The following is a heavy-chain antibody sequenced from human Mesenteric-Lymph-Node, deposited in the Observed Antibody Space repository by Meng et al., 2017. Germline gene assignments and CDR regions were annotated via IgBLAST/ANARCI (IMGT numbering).Heavy chain of an antibody. J-gene: IGHJ2*01. CDR1: GFLFCTSY. V-gene: IGHV3-53*01. CDR2: IFSGGSA. CDR3: ARSMGSFYDSSRYWYFDL. D-gene: IGHD3-22*01. Sequence: VLVLEDGGGLCQLGGCRWSPRAAPGFLFCTSYVSWVRKAAGKGLEWLAIIFSGGSAYYTDSVRGRFTISRDTSKDTIYLQMNSVRGEDTAVYYCARSMGSFYDSSRYWYFDLWGRGALVTVSS.